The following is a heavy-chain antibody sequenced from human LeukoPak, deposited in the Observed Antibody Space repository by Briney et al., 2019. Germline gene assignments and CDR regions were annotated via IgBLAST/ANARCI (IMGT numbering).Heavy chain of an antibody. Sequence: GGSLRLSCAASGFTFSSYAMSWVRQAPGKGLEWVSAISGSGGSTYYADSVKGRFTISRDNSKNTLYLQMNSLRAEDTAVYYCAQGEVGNPLXFDYWGQGTLVTVSS. D-gene: IGHD2-2*01. CDR2: ISGSGGST. CDR3: AQGEVGNPLXFDY. J-gene: IGHJ4*02. CDR1: GFTFSSYA. V-gene: IGHV3-23*01.